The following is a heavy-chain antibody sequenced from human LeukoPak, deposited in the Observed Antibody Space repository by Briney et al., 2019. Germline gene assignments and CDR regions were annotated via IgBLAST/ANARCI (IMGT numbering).Heavy chain of an antibody. CDR1: GLTFTSSA. J-gene: IGHJ4*02. CDR3: AAADQLISPSY. D-gene: IGHD2-2*01. V-gene: IGHV1-58*01. CDR2: IVVGSGNT. Sequence: SVKVSCMASGLTFTSSAVQWVRQPGGQRLAWVGWIVVGSGNTNYAQKFQERVTITTDMSTSTAYIEPSRLRSEDTAVYFRAAADQLISPSYWGQGTLVTVSS.